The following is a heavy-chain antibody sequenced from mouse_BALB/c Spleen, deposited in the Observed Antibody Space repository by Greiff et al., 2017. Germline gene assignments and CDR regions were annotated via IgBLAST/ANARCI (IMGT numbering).Heavy chain of an antibody. CDR3: ARSRSDDKGDY. CDR2: IDPENGDT. V-gene: IGHV14-4*02. D-gene: IGHD2-12*01. Sequence: VQLQQSGAELVRSGASVKLSCTASGFNIKDYYMHWVKQRPEQGLEWIGWIDPENGDTEYAPKFQGKATMTADTSSNTAYLQLSSLTSEDTAVYYCARSRSDDKGDYWGQGTTLTVSS. J-gene: IGHJ2*01. CDR1: GFNIKDYY.